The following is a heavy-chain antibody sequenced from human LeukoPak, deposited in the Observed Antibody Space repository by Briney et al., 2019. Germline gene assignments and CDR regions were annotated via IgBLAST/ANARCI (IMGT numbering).Heavy chain of an antibody. CDR1: GYTFTSYY. Sequence: ASVKVSCKASGYTFTSYYMHWVRQAPGQGLEWMGIINPSGGSTSYAQKFQGRVTMTRDTSTSTVYMELSSLRSEDTAVYYCARDDVHCYDSSGYGDYWGQGTLVTVSS. V-gene: IGHV1-46*01. D-gene: IGHD3-22*01. CDR3: ARDDVHCYDSSGYGDY. J-gene: IGHJ4*02. CDR2: INPSGGST.